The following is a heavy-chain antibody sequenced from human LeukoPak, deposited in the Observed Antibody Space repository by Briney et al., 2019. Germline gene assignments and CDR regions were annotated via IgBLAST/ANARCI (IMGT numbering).Heavy chain of an antibody. CDR3: ARVAHSSSSRIYYFDY. J-gene: IGHJ4*02. Sequence: SETLSLTCTVSGGSISSNRYYWGWIRQPPGKGLDWIGSIYYSGSTYYNPSLMSRVTISVDTSKNQFSLKLSSGTAADTAVYYCARVAHSSSSRIYYFDYWGQGTLVTVSS. D-gene: IGHD6-6*01. CDR2: IYYSGST. CDR1: GGSISSNRYY. V-gene: IGHV4-39*07.